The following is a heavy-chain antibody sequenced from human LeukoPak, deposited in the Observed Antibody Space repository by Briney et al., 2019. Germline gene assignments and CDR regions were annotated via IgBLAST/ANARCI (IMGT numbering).Heavy chain of an antibody. D-gene: IGHD3-22*01. V-gene: IGHV1-18*01. CDR1: GYTFTSYG. J-gene: IGHJ4*02. CDR3: ARDLKPGYYDSSGKLNYFDY. CDR2: IGAYNGNT. Sequence: ASVKVSCKASGYTFTSYGISWVRQAPGQGLEWVGWIGAYNGNTNYAQKLQGRVTMTTDTSTSTAYMELRSLRSDDTAVYYCARDLKPGYYDSSGKLNYFDYWGQGTLVTVSS.